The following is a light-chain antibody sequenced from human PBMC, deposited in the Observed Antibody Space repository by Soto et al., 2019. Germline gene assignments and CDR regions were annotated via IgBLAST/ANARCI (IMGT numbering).Light chain of an antibody. Sequence: DIQMTQSPSTLSASVGDRVTITCRASQSINSWLAWYQQKPGEVPKLLIYAATSLQSGVPSRFSGSGSGTDFTLTISSLQPEDFATYYCQQSYKSPPTFGQGTKVDIK. J-gene: IGKJ1*01. CDR3: QQSYKSPPT. V-gene: IGKV1-39*01. CDR1: QSINSW. CDR2: AAT.